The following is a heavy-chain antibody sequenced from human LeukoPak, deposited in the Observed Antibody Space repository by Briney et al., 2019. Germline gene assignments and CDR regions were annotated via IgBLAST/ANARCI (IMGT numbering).Heavy chain of an antibody. CDR3: ARGVMRGYSSGWYGNWFDP. CDR1: GGSISSYT. V-gene: IGHV4-59*12. J-gene: IGHJ5*02. Sequence: SETLSLTCTVPGGSISSYTWSWIRQPPGKALEWIGYIYYNGNTNYNPSLKSRLTISLDTSKNQFSLKLSSVTAADTAVYYCARGVMRGYSSGWYGNWFDPWGQGTLVTVSS. CDR2: IYYNGNT. D-gene: IGHD6-19*01.